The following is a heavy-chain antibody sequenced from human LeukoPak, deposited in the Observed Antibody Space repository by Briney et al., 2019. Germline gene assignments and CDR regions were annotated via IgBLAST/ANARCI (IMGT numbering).Heavy chain of an antibody. CDR2: ISYDGSNK. V-gene: IGHV3-30-3*01. D-gene: IGHD2-2*01. Sequence: GGSLRLSCAASGFTFSSYAMHWVRQAPGKGLEWVAVISYDGSNKYYADSVKGRFTISRDNSKNTLYLQMNSLRAEDTAVYYCAKDLAVESDYGMDVWGQGTTVTVSS. J-gene: IGHJ6*02. CDR3: AKDLAVESDYGMDV. CDR1: GFTFSSYA.